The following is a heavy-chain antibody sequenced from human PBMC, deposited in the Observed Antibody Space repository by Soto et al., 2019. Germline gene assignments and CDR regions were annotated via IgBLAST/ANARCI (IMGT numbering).Heavy chain of an antibody. CDR2: INHSGST. D-gene: IGHD2-15*01. CDR1: GGSFSGYY. V-gene: IGHV4-34*01. CDR3: ARSQPIVVVVAATPAFHYYGMDV. J-gene: IGHJ6*02. Sequence: SETLSLTCAVYGGSFSGYYWSWIRQPPGKGLEWIGEINHSGSTNYNPSLKSRVTISVDTSKNQFSLKLSSVTAADTAVYYCARSQPIVVVVAATPAFHYYGMDVWGQGTTVT.